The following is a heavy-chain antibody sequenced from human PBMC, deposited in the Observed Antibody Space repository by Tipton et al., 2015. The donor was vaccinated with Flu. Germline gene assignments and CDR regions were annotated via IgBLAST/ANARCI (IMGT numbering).Heavy chain of an antibody. D-gene: IGHD6-19*01. V-gene: IGHV3-48*03. J-gene: IGHJ4*02. CDR1: GFTFSSYE. CDR2: ISSSGSTI. CDR3: ASRSGWFRAIDY. Sequence: FLRLSCAASGFTFSSYEMNWVRQAPGKGLEWVSYISSSGSTIYYADSVKGRFTISRDNAKNSLYLQMNSLRAEDTAVYYCASRSGWFRAIDYWGQGTLVTVSS.